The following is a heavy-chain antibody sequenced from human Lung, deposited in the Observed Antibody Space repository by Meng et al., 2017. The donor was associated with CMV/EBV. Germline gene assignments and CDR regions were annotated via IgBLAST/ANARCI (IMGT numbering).Heavy chain of an antibody. D-gene: IGHD3-10*01. CDR3: ARGVLGAGSSTFDF. Sequence: KASTYVFTTCKIREVRQEPGQMLEWIGWISGGKGDTKYSQKFQDRVTFTGNTSASTVYMEVRSLTPTDTAVYYCARGVLGAGSSTFDFWGQGSLVTVSS. CDR2: ISGGKGDT. V-gene: IGHV1-3*01. CDR1: TYVFTTCK. J-gene: IGHJ4*02.